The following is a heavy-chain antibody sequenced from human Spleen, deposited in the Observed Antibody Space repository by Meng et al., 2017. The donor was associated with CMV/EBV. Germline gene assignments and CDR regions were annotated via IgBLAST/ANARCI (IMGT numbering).Heavy chain of an antibody. CDR1: GFILGDYY. Sequence: LRLSFTGSGFILGDYYMSWVRQAPGKGLEWVSYISSKGTTMKYSDSVKGRFTVSRDNAKNSVYLQMNSLRTEDTAMYYCVRTRGSGDWGQGTLVTDSS. CDR2: ISSKGTTM. J-gene: IGHJ4*02. CDR3: VRTRGSGD. D-gene: IGHD2-21*01. V-gene: IGHV3-11*04.